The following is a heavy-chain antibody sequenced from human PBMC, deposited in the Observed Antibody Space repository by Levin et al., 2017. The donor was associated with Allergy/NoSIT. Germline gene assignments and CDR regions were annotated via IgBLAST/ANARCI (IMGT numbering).Heavy chain of an antibody. CDR2: IYYSGST. D-gene: IGHD2-8*01. CDR1: GGSISSSNYY. J-gene: IGHJ5*02. CDR3: ARHVRGYYNWFDP. V-gene: IGHV4-39*01. Sequence: SQTLSLTCTVPGGSISSSNYYWGWIRQPPGKGLEWIGSIYYSGSTYYNPSLKSRVTISVDTSKNEFSLKLSSVTAADTAVYYCARHVRGYYNWFDPWGQGTLVTVSS.